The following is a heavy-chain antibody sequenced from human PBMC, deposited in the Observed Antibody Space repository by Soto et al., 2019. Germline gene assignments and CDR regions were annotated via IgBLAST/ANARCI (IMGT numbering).Heavy chain of an antibody. J-gene: IGHJ6*02. CDR2: ISYDGSNK. D-gene: IGHD1-1*01. CDR3: ARETNYYYGMDV. Sequence: PGGSLRLSCAASGFTFSSYAMRWVRQAPGKGLEWVAVISYDGSNKYYADSVKGRFTISRDNSKNTPYLQMNSLRAEDTAVYYCARETNYYYGMDVWGQGTTVTVSS. V-gene: IGHV3-30-3*01. CDR1: GFTFSSYA.